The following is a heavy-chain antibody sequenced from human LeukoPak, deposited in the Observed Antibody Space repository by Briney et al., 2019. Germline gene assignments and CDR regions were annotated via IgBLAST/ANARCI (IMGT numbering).Heavy chain of an antibody. CDR3: AKVYRAGNWNDWDYYYGMDV. D-gene: IGHD1-20*01. Sequence: PGGSLRLSCSASGFTFSNSAMYWVRQAPGKGLEYVSAISSNGGSTYYADSVKGRFTISRDNSKNTLYLHMNSLRAEDTALYYCAKVYRAGNWNDWDYYYGMDVWGQGTTVTVSS. J-gene: IGHJ6*02. CDR1: GFTFSNSA. V-gene: IGHV3-64*04. CDR2: ISSNGGST.